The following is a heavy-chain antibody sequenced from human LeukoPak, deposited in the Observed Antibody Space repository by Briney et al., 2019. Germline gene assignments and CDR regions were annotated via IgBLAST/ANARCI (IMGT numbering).Heavy chain of an antibody. V-gene: IGHV3-23*01. J-gene: IGHJ4*02. CDR1: GFTFSNYA. D-gene: IGHD3-9*01. CDR2: VSGRDDST. CDR3: AKWGDYDILTGYYDPDY. Sequence: GGSLRLSCAAFGFTFSNYAMSWVRQAPGKGLEWVSAVSGRDDSTYYADSVKGRFTISRDTSKNTLYLQMNSLRAEDTAVYYRAKWGDYDILTGYYDPDYWGQGTLVTVSS.